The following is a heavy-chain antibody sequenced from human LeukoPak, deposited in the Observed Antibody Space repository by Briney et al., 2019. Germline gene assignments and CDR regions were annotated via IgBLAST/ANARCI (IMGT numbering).Heavy chain of an antibody. CDR3: ARDGRIAVYGFDY. CDR2: ISSSSSYI. Sequence: GGSLRLSCAASGFTFSSYAMSWVRQAPGKGLEWVSSISSSSSYIYYADSVKGRFTISRDNAKNSLYLQMNSLRAEDTAVYYCARDGRIAVYGFDYWGQGTLVTVSS. V-gene: IGHV3-21*01. CDR1: GFTFSSYA. D-gene: IGHD2-21*01. J-gene: IGHJ4*02.